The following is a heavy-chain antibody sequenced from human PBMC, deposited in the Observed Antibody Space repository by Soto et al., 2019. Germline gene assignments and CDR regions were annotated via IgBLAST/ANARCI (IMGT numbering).Heavy chain of an antibody. J-gene: IGHJ4*02. Sequence: PSETLSLTCTVSGGSISSGGYYWSWIRQHPGKGLEWIGYIYYSGSTYYNPSLKSRVTISVDTSKNQFSLKLSSVTAADTAVYYCARDYYGSGSYLLFDYWGQGTLVPVSS. D-gene: IGHD3-10*01. CDR2: IYYSGST. CDR3: ARDYYGSGSYLLFDY. CDR1: GGSISSGGYY. V-gene: IGHV4-31*03.